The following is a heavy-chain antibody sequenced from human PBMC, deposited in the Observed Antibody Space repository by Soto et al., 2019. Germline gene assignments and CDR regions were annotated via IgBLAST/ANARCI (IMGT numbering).Heavy chain of an antibody. V-gene: IGHV4-38-2*02. CDR1: GHSISSGYY. CDR3: ARGEYYGSGNYFDY. D-gene: IGHD3-10*01. Sequence: ETLSLTCSVSGHSISSGYYWCWIRQPPGKGLEWIGSFYHSGSTYYNPSLKSRVTISVDTSKNQFSLKLSSVTAADTAVYYCARGEYYGSGNYFDYWGQGTLVTVYS. CDR2: FYHSGST. J-gene: IGHJ4*02.